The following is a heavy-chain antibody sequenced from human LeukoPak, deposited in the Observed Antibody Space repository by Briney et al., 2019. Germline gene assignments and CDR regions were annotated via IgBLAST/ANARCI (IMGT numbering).Heavy chain of an antibody. Sequence: SETLSLTCAVSGGSISSSNWWSWVRQPPGRGLEWFGEIYHSGSTNYNPSLKSRVTISVDTSKNQFSLKLSSVTAADTAVYYCARDHDSSGYYFDYGGQGTLVTVPS. CDR2: IYHSGST. J-gene: IGHJ4*02. V-gene: IGHV4-4*02. CDR3: ARDHDSSGYYFDY. D-gene: IGHD3-22*01. CDR1: GGSISSSNW.